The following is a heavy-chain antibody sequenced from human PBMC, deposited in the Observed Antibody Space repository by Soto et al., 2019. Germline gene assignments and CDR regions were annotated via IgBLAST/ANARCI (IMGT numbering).Heavy chain of an antibody. D-gene: IGHD4-17*01. CDR3: ANDYGDYAGNYYYGMDV. J-gene: IGHJ6*02. CDR1: GGTFSSYA. Sequence: QVQLVQSGAEVKKPGSSVKVSCKASGGTFSSYAISWVRQAPGQGLEWMGGIIPIFGTANYAQKFQGRVTITADKSTSTAYMELSSLRSEDTAVYYCANDYGDYAGNYYYGMDVWGQGTTVTVSS. CDR2: IIPIFGTA. V-gene: IGHV1-69*06.